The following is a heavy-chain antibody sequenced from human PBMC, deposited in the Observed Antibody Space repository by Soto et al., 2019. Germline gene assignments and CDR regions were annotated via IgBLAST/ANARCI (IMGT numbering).Heavy chain of an antibody. Sequence: GGSLRLSCAASGFTFSDYYMNWIRQAPGKGLEWLSYIRGGSSDTNYADSVKGRFTISRDNAKNSLYLQMNSPRVEDTVVYYCVRKSRLSHVWGQVATGTVS. J-gene: IGHJ6*02. D-gene: IGHD6-25*01. CDR3: VRKSRLSHV. V-gene: IGHV3-11*06. CDR2: IRGGSSDT. CDR1: GFTFSDYY.